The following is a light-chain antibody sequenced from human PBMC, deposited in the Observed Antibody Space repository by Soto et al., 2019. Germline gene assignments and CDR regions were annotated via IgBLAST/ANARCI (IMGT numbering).Light chain of an antibody. V-gene: IGLV2-14*01. CDR1: SSDVGGYNY. CDR3: SSYTSSSTA. J-gene: IGLJ2*01. Sequence: QSVLTQPASVSGSPGQSITISCTGTSSDVGGYNYVSWYQQHPGKAPKLMIYEVSNRPSGVSNRFSGSKSGNTASLTISGLQAGDEADYYCSSYTSSSTAFGGGTKLTVL. CDR2: EVS.